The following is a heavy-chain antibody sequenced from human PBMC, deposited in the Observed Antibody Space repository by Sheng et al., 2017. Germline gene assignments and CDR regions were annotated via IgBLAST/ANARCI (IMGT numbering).Heavy chain of an antibody. V-gene: IGHV3-66*02. CDR1: GFTDSSNY. Sequence: DVQVGGVWGSLVQPGGSLRLSCAASGFTDSSNYMTWVRQAPGQGPEWVSVIYRSGTTYYADSVKGRFTISRDSSKNNLYLQMNSLRAEDTAVYYCARVSGWEIMGYFDSWGQGTLVTVSS. J-gene: IGHJ4*02. CDR3: ARVSGWEIMGYFDS. D-gene: IGHD1-26*01. CDR2: IYRSGTT.